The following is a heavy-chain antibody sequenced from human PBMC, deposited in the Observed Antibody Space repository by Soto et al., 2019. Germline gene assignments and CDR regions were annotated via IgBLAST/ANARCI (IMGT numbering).Heavy chain of an antibody. V-gene: IGHV1-3*01. J-gene: IGHJ5*02. CDR3: ARDGVGYCISTSCLNWFDP. D-gene: IGHD2-2*03. Sequence: ASVKVACKASGYTFTSYAMHWVRQAPGQRLEWMGWINADNGNTNYSQKLQGRVTMTTDTSTSTAYMELRSLRSDDTAVYYCARDGVGYCISTSCLNWFDPWGQGTLVTVSS. CDR1: GYTFTSYA. CDR2: INADNGNT.